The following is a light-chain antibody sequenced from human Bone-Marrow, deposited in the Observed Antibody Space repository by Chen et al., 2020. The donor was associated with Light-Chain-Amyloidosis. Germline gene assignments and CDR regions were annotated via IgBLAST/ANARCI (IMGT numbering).Light chain of an antibody. CDR2: DVT. CDR3: CSYAGSTTYIG. J-gene: IGLJ2*01. CDR1: SRDVGSYNL. V-gene: IGLV2-23*02. Sequence: QSALTQPASVSGSPGQSINISCTGTSRDVGSYNLVTWDQHNPGKAPKLMIFDVTKRPSGVSKRCSGSKSGNTASLTISGLQADDEADYYCCSYAGSTTYIGFGGGTKLTV.